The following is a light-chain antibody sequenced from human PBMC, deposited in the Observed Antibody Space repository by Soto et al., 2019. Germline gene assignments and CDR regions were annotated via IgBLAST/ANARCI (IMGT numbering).Light chain of an antibody. CDR1: QSISSW. CDR2: DAS. J-gene: IGKJ4*01. CDR3: QQLNSYPLT. Sequence: RMTQSPSTLSASVGNRVTITCRASQSISSWLAWYQQKPGKVPKLLIYDASSLESGVPSRFSGSGSGAVFTLRISSLQPEDFATYYCQQLNSYPLTFGGGTKVDI. V-gene: IGKV1-5*01.